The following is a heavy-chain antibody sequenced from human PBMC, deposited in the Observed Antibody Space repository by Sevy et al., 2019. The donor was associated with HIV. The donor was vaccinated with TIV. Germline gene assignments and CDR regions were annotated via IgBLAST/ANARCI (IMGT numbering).Heavy chain of an antibody. V-gene: IGHV4-4*07. CDR2: INTSGST. CDR1: GDSFSSHF. J-gene: IGHJ4*02. D-gene: IGHD7-27*01. Sequence: SETLSLTCTVSGDSFSSHFWAWIQQPAGKGLEWIGRINTSGSTNYNPSLKSRVTMSVDTSKSQFSLKVTSLTAADTAIYFCARSNWVTATTGFSKSYYFDYWGQGSLVTVSS. CDR3: ARSNWVTATTGFSKSYYFDY.